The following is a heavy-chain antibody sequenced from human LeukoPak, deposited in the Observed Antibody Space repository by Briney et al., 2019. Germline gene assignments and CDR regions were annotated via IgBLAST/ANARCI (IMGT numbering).Heavy chain of an antibody. J-gene: IGHJ4*02. CDR1: GRSISSYS. Sequence: PSETLSLTCTVSGRSISSYSWSWIRQPPGKGLEWIGYIYYSGSTNYNPSLKSRITISVDTSKNQFSLRLSSVTAADTAVYYCARDREWSSIAARPVHYFDYWGQGTLVTVSS. CDR2: IYYSGST. V-gene: IGHV4-59*01. D-gene: IGHD6-6*01. CDR3: ARDREWSSIAARPVHYFDY.